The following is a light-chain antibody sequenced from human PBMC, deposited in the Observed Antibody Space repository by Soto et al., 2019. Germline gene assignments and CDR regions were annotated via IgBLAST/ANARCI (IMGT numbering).Light chain of an antibody. CDR2: AAS. V-gene: IGKV1-8*01. Sequence: AIRMTQSPSSLSASTGDRVTITCRASQGISSYLAWYQQKPGKAPKLLIYAASTLQSGVPSRFSGSGSGTDFTLSISCLQSEDFATYYCQQYYSYLRTFAQGTKVEIK. CDR1: QGISSY. CDR3: QQYYSYLRT. J-gene: IGKJ1*01.